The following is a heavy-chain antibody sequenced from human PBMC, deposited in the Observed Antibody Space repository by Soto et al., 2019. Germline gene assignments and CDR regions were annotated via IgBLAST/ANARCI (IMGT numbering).Heavy chain of an antibody. D-gene: IGHD6-19*01. J-gene: IGHJ4*02. V-gene: IGHV3-23*01. CDR1: GFTFSSYA. CDR3: SSGWYGGYFDY. Sequence: PGGSLRLSCAASGFTFSSYAMSWVRQAPGKGLEWVSAISGSGGSTCYADSVKGRFTISRDNSKNTLYLQMNSLRAEDTAVYYCSSGWYGGYFDYWGQGTLVTVSS. CDR2: ISGSGGST.